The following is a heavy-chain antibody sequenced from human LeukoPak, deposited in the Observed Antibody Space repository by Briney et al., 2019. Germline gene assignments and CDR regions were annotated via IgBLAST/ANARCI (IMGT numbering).Heavy chain of an antibody. CDR1: GYTFTSYG. Sequence: ASVKVSCKASGYTFTSYGISWVRQAPGQGLEWMGWISAYNGNTNYAQKLQGRVTMTTDTSTSTAYMELRSLRSDGTAVYYCARVRMVEQWLVNDAFDIWGQGTMVTVSS. J-gene: IGHJ3*02. V-gene: IGHV1-18*01. CDR3: ARVRMVEQWLVNDAFDI. CDR2: ISAYNGNT. D-gene: IGHD6-19*01.